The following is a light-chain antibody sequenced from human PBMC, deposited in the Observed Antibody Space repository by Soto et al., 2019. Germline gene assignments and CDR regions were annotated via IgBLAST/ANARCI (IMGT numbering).Light chain of an antibody. J-gene: IGKJ2*01. Sequence: DIQMTQSPSSLSASVGDRVTITCRASQNINTYLNWCQQKPGKAPKLLIFAASSLQSGAPSRFSGSGSGTDFAHTISSLQPEDFATYYCQQSYSTPYTLGQGTKLE. CDR3: QQSYSTPYT. V-gene: IGKV1-39*01. CDR2: AAS. CDR1: QNINTY.